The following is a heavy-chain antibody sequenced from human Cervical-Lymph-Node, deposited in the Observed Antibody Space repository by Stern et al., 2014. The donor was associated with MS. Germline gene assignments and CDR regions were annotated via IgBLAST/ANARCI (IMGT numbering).Heavy chain of an antibody. Sequence: EDQLVESGGGSVQPGGSLRLSCAASGFTFSAYWMHWVRQVPGKGLVWVSRIDEEGTITSYADSVKGRFTISRDNAKNTLYLQMNSLRAEDTALYYCTRDIGGAAGYWGQGILVTVSS. D-gene: IGHD3-16*01. J-gene: IGHJ4*02. CDR1: GFTFSAYW. CDR3: TRDIGGAAGY. V-gene: IGHV3-74*01. CDR2: IDEEGTIT.